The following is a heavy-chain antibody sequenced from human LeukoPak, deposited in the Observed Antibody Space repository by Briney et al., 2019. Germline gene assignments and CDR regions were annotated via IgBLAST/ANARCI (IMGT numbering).Heavy chain of an antibody. CDR3: ARDNSVRDEAWWFNP. CDR2: ISSWGGST. CDR1: GYTFTSNF. D-gene: IGHD5-24*01. V-gene: IGHV1-46*01. Sequence: ASVTVSFTAFGYTFTSNFMHWVRQAPGQGPEWMGVISSWGGSTNYAQKLQGRVTLTTDMSTSTDYLELSSLRSEDTAVYYCARDNSVRDEAWWFNPWGQGTLVTVSS. J-gene: IGHJ5*02.